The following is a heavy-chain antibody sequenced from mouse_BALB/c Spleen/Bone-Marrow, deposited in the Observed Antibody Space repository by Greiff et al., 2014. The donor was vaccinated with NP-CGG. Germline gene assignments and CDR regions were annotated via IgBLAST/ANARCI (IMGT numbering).Heavy chain of an antibody. J-gene: IGHJ1*01. CDR1: GYTFTDYY. Sequence: VQLQQSGPELVKPGASVKMSCKASGYTFTDYYMKWVEQSHGKSLEWIGDNNPKNGDSFYNQKFKGKATLTVDKSSNTAYMQLDSLTSDDSAVYYCALGVRLYWFFDVWGAGTTVTVSS. CDR2: NNPKNGDS. V-gene: IGHV1-26*01. D-gene: IGHD2-14*01. CDR3: ALGVRLYWFFDV.